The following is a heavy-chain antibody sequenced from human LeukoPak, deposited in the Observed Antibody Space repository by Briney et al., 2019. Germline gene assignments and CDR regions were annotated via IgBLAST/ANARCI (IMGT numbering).Heavy chain of an antibody. V-gene: IGHV3-7*01. CDR1: GCTFSSYW. CDR2: IKQDGSEK. D-gene: IGHD6-19*01. CDR3: ARDSYSSGYY. Sequence: HPGGSLRLSCAASGCTFSSYWMSWVRQAPGKGLEWVANIKQDGSEKYYVDSVKGRFTISRDNAKNSLYLQMNSLRAEDTAVYYCARDSYSSGYYWGQGTLVTVSS. J-gene: IGHJ4*02.